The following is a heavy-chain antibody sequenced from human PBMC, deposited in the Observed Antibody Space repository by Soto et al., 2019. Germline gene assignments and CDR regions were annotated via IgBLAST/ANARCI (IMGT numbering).Heavy chain of an antibody. V-gene: IGHV4-59*01. Sequence: SETLSLTCTVSGGSISSYYWSWVRQPPGKGLEWIGYIYYSGSTNYNPSLKSRVTISVDTSKNQFSLKLSSVTAADTAVYYCARDQRYYDSSGYYYFSGMDVWGQGTTVTVSS. D-gene: IGHD3-22*01. CDR2: IYYSGST. CDR3: ARDQRYYDSSGYYYFSGMDV. J-gene: IGHJ6*02. CDR1: GGSISSYY.